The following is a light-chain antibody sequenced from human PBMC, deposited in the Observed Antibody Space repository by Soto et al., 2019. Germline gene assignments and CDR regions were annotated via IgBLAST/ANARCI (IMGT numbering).Light chain of an antibody. V-gene: IGKV3-20*01. CDR3: QHYGTSVYT. Sequence: DIVLTQSPGTLSLSPGERATLSCRARHIISSTYLGWYQQKPGQAPRLLIYGASSRATGIPDRFSGSGSGTDFTLTIRRLEPEDFEVYSCQHYGTSVYTFGQGTKLEIK. CDR2: GAS. CDR1: HIISSTY. J-gene: IGKJ2*01.